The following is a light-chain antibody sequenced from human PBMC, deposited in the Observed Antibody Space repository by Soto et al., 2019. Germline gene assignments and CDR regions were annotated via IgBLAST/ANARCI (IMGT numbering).Light chain of an antibody. CDR2: DAS. Sequence: DIQMTHSPSSLSASVGDRVTIACRASQSINIYLSWYQQEPGKAPKLLMYDASSLQSGVPSRFSGSGSGTHFTLTISSLQREDFATYYCQQNYRTPLTFGGGTKVEIK. J-gene: IGKJ4*01. CDR3: QQNYRTPLT. V-gene: IGKV1-39*01. CDR1: QSINIY.